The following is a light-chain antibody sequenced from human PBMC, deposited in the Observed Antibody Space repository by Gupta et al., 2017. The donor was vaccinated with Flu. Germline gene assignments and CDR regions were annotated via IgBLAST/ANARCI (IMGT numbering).Light chain of an antibody. CDR1: QSVGTF. J-gene: IGKJ4*01. CDR3: QQRSECHPFLT. V-gene: IGKV3D-11*02. Sequence: EIVLTQSPATLSLSPGQRATLSCRASQSVGTFLAWYQQRPGQAPRLLIYGASNMAKGITPRFSGSGAGTDFNLTISSREPEDSAVYYCQQRSECHPFLTFGGGTKVEMK. CDR2: GAS.